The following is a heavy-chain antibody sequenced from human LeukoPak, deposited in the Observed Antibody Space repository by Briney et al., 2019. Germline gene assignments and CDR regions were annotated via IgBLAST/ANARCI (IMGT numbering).Heavy chain of an antibody. V-gene: IGHV1-24*01. J-gene: IGHJ4*02. D-gene: IGHD6-19*01. CDR3: ATAPLKQWPYYFDY. CDR2: FDPEDGET. CDR1: GYTLTELS. Sequence: ASVKVSCKVSGYTLTELSMHWVRQAPGKGLEWMGGFDPEDGETIYGQKFQGRVTMTEDTSTDTAYMELSSLRSEDTAVYYCATAPLKQWPYYFDYWGQGTLVTVSS.